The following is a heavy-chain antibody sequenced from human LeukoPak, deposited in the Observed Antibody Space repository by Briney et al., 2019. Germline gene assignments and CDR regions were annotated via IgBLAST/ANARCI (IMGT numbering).Heavy chain of an antibody. J-gene: IGHJ4*02. D-gene: IGHD3-16*02. CDR3: AYRFCARCDGDVFDY. CDR1: GFTFSDFW. Sequence: GGSLRLSCAASGFTFSDFWMSWVRQAPGKGLEWVANINQDGGVKYYVDSVKGRFTISRDNAKNSLDLQMNSLRGEDTAVYYCAYRFCARCDGDVFDYWGQGTLVTVSA. CDR2: INQDGGVK. V-gene: IGHV3-7*05.